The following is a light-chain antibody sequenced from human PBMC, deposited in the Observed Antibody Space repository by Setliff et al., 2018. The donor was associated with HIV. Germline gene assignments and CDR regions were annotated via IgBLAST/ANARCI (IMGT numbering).Light chain of an antibody. CDR1: SSNIGNNF. CDR2: DNN. CDR3: GTWDSSLSACV. Sequence: QSVLTQPPSVSAAPGQKVTISCSGSSSNIGNNFVSWYQQLPGTAPKLLIYDNNKRPSGTPDRFSGSKSGTSATLGITGLQTGDEADYYCGTWDSSLSACVFGGGTKVTVL. J-gene: IGLJ2*01. V-gene: IGLV1-51*01.